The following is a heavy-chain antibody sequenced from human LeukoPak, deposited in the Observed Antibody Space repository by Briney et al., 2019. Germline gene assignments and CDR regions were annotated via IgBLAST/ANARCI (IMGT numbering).Heavy chain of an antibody. D-gene: IGHD4-23*01. CDR2: IYYNGNT. CDR3: ARTVGTHRFDY. Sequence: SETLSLTCTVSGGSISSSDYYWGWIRQPPGERLEWIGTIYYNGNTYYNPSLQSRVIISVDTSKNQFSLKLTSVTAPDTAVYYCARTVGTHRFDYWGQGILVTVPS. V-gene: IGHV4-39*01. CDR1: GGSISSSDYY. J-gene: IGHJ4*02.